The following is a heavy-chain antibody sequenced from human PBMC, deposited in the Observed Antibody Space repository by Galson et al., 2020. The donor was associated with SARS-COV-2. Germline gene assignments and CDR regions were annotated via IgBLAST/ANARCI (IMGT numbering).Heavy chain of an antibody. Sequence: ASETLSLTCTVSGGSVSSGSYYWSWIRQPPGKGLEWIGYIYYSGSTNYNPSLKSRVTISVDTSKNQFSLKLSSVTAADTAVYYCARGGFGELGGDYWGQGTLVTVSS. CDR3: ARGGFGELGGDY. D-gene: IGHD3-10*01. V-gene: IGHV4-61*01. CDR1: GGSVSSGSYY. CDR2: IYYSGST. J-gene: IGHJ4*02.